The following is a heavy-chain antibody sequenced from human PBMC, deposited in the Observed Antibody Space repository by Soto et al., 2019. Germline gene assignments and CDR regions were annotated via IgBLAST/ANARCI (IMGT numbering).Heavy chain of an antibody. CDR2: IFHDGTA. CDR3: ARLVYDTRLNYMYFDF. J-gene: IGHJ4*02. V-gene: IGHV4-4*02. D-gene: IGHD3-10*01. Sequence: SETLSLTCAVSGVSISSGNWWTWVRQSPQRGLEYIGEIFHDGTANYYPSFERRVAISVDTSKNQFSLKLTSVTAADTAIYFCARLVYDTRLNYMYFDFWGQGTLDTVSS. CDR1: GVSISSGNW.